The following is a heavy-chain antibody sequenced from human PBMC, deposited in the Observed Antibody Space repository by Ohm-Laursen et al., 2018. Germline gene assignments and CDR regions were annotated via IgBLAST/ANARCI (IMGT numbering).Heavy chain of an antibody. CDR3: ARTDSSGHFDY. V-gene: IGHV3-7*01. D-gene: IGHD3-22*01. CDR2: IKQDGSEK. Sequence: GSLRLSCAASGFTFSSYWMSWVRQAPGKGLEWVANIKQDGSEKNYVDSVKGRFTISRDNAKNSLYLQMNSLRAEDTAVYYWARTDSSGHFDYWGRGTLVTVSS. CDR1: GFTFSSYW. J-gene: IGHJ4*02.